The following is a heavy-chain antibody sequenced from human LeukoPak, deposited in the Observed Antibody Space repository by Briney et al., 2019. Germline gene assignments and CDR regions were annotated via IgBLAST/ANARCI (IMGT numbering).Heavy chain of an antibody. CDR2: GWYDGSNK. CDR1: GFTFSSYG. D-gene: IGHD6-13*01. V-gene: IGHV3-33*01. CDR3: ARDLAAAGTDFDY. J-gene: IGHJ4*02. Sequence: GGSLRLSCAASGFTFSSYGMHWVRQAPGKGLEWGAVGWYDGSNKYYADSVKGRFTISRDNSKNTLYLQMNSLRAEDTAVYYCARDLAAAGTDFDYWGQGTLVTVSS.